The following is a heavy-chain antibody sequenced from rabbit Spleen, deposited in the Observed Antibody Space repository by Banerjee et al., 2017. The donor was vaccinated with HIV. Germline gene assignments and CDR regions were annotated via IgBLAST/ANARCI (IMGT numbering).Heavy chain of an antibody. J-gene: IGHJ4*01. CDR2: IYTGSGST. Sequence: QEQLVESGGDLVKPEGSLTLTCTASGFTLSSDWMYWVRQAPGKGPEWIACIYTGSGSTYYASWAKGRFTISKTSSTTVTLQMTSLTAADTATYFCVRDLGGSGDLWGPGTLVTVS. CDR1: GFTLSSDW. CDR3: VRDLGGSGDL. D-gene: IGHD1-1*01. V-gene: IGHV1S45*01.